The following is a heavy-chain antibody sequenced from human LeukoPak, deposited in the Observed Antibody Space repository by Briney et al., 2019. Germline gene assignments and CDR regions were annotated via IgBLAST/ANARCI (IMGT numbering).Heavy chain of an antibody. V-gene: IGHV4-39*01. D-gene: IGHD2-15*01. CDR2: IYYSGST. CDR1: GGSISSSSYY. CDR3: ASQAFSGYCSGGSCQVPYDY. Sequence: SETLSLTCAVSGGSISSSSYYWGWIRQPPGKGLEWIGSIYYSGSTYYNPSLKSRVTISVDTSKNQFSLKLNSVTAADTAVYYCASQAFSGYCSGGSCQVPYDYWGQGTLVTVSS. J-gene: IGHJ4*02.